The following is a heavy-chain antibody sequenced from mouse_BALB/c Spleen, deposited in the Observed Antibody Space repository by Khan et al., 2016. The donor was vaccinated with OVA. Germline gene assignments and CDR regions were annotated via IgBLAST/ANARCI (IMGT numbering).Heavy chain of an antibody. J-gene: IGHJ1*01. V-gene: IGHV7-3*02. CDR1: GFTFTDYY. CDR3: ARETVVDVYWYLDV. CDR2: IRNKAKGYTT. Sequence: EVELVESGGGLVQPGGSLRLSCATSGFTFTDYYMSWVRQPPGKSLEWLGFIRNKAKGYTTEYSAPVKGRFTISSDNSQSIVYLQMNTLRAEDSATYYGARETVVDVYWYLDVWGAGTTVTVSS. D-gene: IGHD1-1*01.